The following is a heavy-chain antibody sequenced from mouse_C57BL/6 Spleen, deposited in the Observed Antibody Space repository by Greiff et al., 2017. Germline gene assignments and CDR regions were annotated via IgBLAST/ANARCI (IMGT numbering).Heavy chain of an antibody. Sequence: QVQLQQSGAELMKPGASVKLSCKATGYTFTGYWIEWVKQRPGHGLEWIGEILPGSGSTNYNEKFKGKATLTADTSSNTAYMQLSSLTTEDSAIYYCARSGYPFAYWGQGTLVTVSA. CDR2: ILPGSGST. CDR3: ARSGYPFAY. J-gene: IGHJ3*01. V-gene: IGHV1-9*01. CDR1: GYTFTGYW. D-gene: IGHD3-1*01.